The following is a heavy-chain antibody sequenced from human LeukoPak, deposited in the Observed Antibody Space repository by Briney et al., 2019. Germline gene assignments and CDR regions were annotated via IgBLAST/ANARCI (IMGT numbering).Heavy chain of an antibody. V-gene: IGHV4-39*07. CDR1: GGSISSSSHY. CDR3: ARGLVWRFLLDSRRDSFDI. D-gene: IGHD3-16*01. Sequence: SETLSLTCSVSGGSISSSSHYWGWIRQSPGMGLEWIGSIFDSGSTYYNPSLKSRVTISVDTSKNQFSLRLRSVTAADTAVYYCARGLVWRFLLDSRRDSFDIWGQGTTITVSS. CDR2: IFDSGST. J-gene: IGHJ3*02.